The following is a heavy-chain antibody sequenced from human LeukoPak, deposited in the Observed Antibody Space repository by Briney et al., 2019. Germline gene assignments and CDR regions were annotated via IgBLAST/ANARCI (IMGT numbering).Heavy chain of an antibody. V-gene: IGHV5-51*01. J-gene: IGHJ5*02. CDR1: GYRFTSYW. CDR3: ARHASSVSWFDP. CDR2: IYPGDSDT. Sequence: KHGESLKISCKASGYRFTSYWIGWVRQMPGKGLEWMGSIYPGDSDTRYSPSFQGQVAISADKSISTAYLQWSSLRASDTAMYYCARHASSVSWFDPWGQGTLVTVSS.